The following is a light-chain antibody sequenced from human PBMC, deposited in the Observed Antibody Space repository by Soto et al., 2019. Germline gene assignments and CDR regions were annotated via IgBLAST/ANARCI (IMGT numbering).Light chain of an antibody. Sequence: FRASQNINTYLNWYQQRPGQAPQLLIFTASSFQGGVPARFSASGSRTDFTLAISSLQPDDFATYYCQQTSAAPFTFGPGTKVDIK. CDR3: QQTSAAPFT. V-gene: IGKV1-39*01. CDR1: QNINTY. J-gene: IGKJ3*01. CDR2: TAS.